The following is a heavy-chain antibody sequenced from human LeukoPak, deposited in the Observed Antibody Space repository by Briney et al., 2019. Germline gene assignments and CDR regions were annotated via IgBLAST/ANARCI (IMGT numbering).Heavy chain of an antibody. V-gene: IGHV3-23*01. J-gene: IGHJ6*02. CDR3: AKDLDIVATYSYYYGMDV. CDR1: GFTFSSYA. CDR2: ISGSGSGGST. Sequence: GGSLRLSCAASGFTFSSYAMSWVRQAPGKGLEWVSAISGSGSGGSTYYADSVKGWFTISRDNSKNTLYLQMNSLRAEDTAVYYCAKDLDIVATYSYYYGMDVWGQGTTVTVSS. D-gene: IGHD5-12*01.